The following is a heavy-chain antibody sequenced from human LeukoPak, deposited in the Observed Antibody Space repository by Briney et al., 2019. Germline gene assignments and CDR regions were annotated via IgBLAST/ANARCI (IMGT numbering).Heavy chain of an antibody. V-gene: IGHV1-8*01. CDR3: ARGRVNRRRGVTFGGVIVNFDY. Sequence: ASVTVSCKASGYTFTIYDINWVRQATGQGLEWMGCMNPNSGNTGYAQKFQGRVTMTRNTSISTAYTELSSLRSEDTAVYYCARGRVNRRRGVTFGGVIVNFDYWGQGTLVTVSS. CDR2: MNPNSGNT. CDR1: GYTFTIYD. D-gene: IGHD3-16*02. J-gene: IGHJ4*02.